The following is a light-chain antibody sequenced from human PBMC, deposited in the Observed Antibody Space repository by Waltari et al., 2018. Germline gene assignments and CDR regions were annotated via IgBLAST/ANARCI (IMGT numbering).Light chain of an antibody. V-gene: IGKV1-39*01. Sequence: DIQMTQSPSSLSASVGDRVTITCRSSDTITKYLNWYQQRPTEAPNLLIHGATTLQSGVSSRFSGSESGTDFTLTISSLQPGDSGTYYCQQSYNTPWTFGQGTKIEVK. J-gene: IGKJ1*01. CDR2: GAT. CDR1: DTITKY. CDR3: QQSYNTPWT.